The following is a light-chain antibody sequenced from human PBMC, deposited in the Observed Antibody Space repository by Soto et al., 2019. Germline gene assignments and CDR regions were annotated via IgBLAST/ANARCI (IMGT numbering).Light chain of an antibody. Sequence: EIVLRQSPGTLSLAPDESGILPSRTSQSVSNNYLAWYQQKPGQAPRLLIYGASTRATGIPARFSGSGSGAAFTLTIISLQSEDYAVYYCQQYNHWPSITFGQGARLEIK. J-gene: IGKJ5*01. CDR2: GAS. V-gene: IGKV3-15*01. CDR3: QQYNHWPSIT. CDR1: QSVSNN.